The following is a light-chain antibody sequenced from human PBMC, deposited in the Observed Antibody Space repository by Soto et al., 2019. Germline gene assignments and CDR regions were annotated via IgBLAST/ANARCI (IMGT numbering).Light chain of an antibody. Sequence: QSVLTQSPSASASLGASVKLTCSLSSGHSSYPIAWHQHQPEKGPRYLMKLNSDGSHYKGDGIPDRFSGSSSGAERYLTISSLQFEDEADYYCQTWGTGIVVFGGGTKVTVL. CDR3: QTWGTGIVV. V-gene: IGLV4-69*01. CDR1: SGHSSYP. CDR2: LNSDGSH. J-gene: IGLJ3*02.